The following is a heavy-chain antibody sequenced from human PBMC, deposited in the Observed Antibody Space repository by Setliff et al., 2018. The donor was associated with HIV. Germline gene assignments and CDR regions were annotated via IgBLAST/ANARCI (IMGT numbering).Heavy chain of an antibody. V-gene: IGHV3-7*03. CDR2: IKQDGSEK. J-gene: IGHJ4*02. D-gene: IGHD6-13*01. CDR1: GFTFSNAW. CDR3: ARGGDRQQLVLIDY. Sequence: PGGSLRLSCAASGFTFSNAWMTWVRQAPGKGLEWVANIKQDGSEKYYMDSVKGRFTISRDNAKNSLYLQMNSLRAEDTAVYYCARGGDRQQLVLIDYWGQGTLVTVSS.